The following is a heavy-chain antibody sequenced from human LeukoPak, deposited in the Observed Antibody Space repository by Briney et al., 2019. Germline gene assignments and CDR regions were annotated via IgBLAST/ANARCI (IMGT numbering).Heavy chain of an antibody. CDR3: AKDGPRNSPYCSSTSCYENY. D-gene: IGHD2-2*01. CDR2: ISGSGGST. V-gene: IGHV3-23*01. J-gene: IGHJ4*02. Sequence: GGSLTLSCAASGFTFSSYGMSWVRQAPGKGLEWVSSISGSGGSTYYADSVKGRFTISRDNSKNTLYLQMNSLRAEDTAVYYCAKDGPRNSPYCSSTSCYENYWGQGTLVTVSS. CDR1: GFTFSSYG.